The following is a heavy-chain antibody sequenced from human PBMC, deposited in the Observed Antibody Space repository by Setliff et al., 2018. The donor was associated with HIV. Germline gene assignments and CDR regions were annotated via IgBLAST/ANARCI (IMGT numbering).Heavy chain of an antibody. CDR1: GGSISSGGYY. V-gene: IGHV4-31*01. CDR2: IYYSGST. J-gene: IGHJ3*02. CDR3: ARSPLNYYDKSDAFDI. D-gene: IGHD3-22*01. Sequence: PSETLSLTCTVSGGSISSGGYYWSWIRQLPGKGLECIGYIYYSGSTYYNPSLKSLATISVDTSKNQFSLKLSSVTAADTAVYYCARSPLNYYDKSDAFDIWGQGTMVTVSS.